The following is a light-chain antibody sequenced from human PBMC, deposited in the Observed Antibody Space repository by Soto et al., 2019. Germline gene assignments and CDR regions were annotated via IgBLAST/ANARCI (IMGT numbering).Light chain of an antibody. J-gene: IGLJ3*02. CDR1: SNSVSSSYY. V-gene: IGLV8-61*01. CDR2: DTN. Sequence: QAVVTQEPSFSVSPGGTVTLTCGLTSNSVSSSYYPSWYQQTPGQAPRTLIYDTNTRSSGVPDRFSGSILGNKAALTITGAQADYESDYYCVLYMGSGISVFGGGTQLTVL. CDR3: VLYMGSGISV.